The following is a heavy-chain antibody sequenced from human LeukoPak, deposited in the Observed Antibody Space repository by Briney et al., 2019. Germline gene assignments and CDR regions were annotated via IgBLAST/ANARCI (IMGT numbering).Heavy chain of an antibody. V-gene: IGHV1-46*01. Sequence: ASVKVSCKASGYTFTSYYMHWVRQAPGQGLEWMGIINPSGGSTNYAQKFQGRVTITADESTSTAYMELSSLRSEDTAVYYCARGVADPYYYYGMDVWGQRTTVTVSS. J-gene: IGHJ6*02. CDR3: ARGVADPYYYYGMDV. CDR2: INPSGGST. CDR1: GYTFTSYY. D-gene: IGHD2-15*01.